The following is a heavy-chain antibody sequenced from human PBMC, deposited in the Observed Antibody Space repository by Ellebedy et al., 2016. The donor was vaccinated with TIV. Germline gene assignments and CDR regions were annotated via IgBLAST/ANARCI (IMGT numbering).Heavy chain of an antibody. Sequence: ASVKVSXXASGFTFTFYYIHWVRQAPGQGLEWMGLINPSGGSTNYAQKFQGRVTMTRDTSTSTVFMELSSLRSDDTALYYCARVNPDHYGIDVWGQGTTVTVSS. J-gene: IGHJ6*02. CDR1: GFTFTFYY. V-gene: IGHV1-46*01. CDR2: INPSGGST. CDR3: ARVNPDHYGIDV.